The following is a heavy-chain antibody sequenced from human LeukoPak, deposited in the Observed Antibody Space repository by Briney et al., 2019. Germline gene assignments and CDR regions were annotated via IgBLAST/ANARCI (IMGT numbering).Heavy chain of an antibody. J-gene: IGHJ6*03. CDR2: ISHDGNDK. Sequence: GGSLRLSCAASGFTFSSYAMHWVRQAPGKGLEWVAFISHDGNDKYFADSVRARFTISRDISKNTLYLQMNSLRAEDTAVYYCARSSISPHYYFYYMDVWGEGTTVTVSS. CDR3: ARSSISPHYYFYYMDV. V-gene: IGHV3-30*01. CDR1: GFTFSSYA. D-gene: IGHD2-2*01.